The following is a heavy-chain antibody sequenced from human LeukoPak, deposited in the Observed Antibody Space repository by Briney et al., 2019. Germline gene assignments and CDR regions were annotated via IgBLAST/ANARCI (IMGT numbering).Heavy chain of an antibody. CDR1: GFTFSSYA. D-gene: IGHD3-3*01. V-gene: IGHV3-64*01. Sequence: PGGSLRLSCAASGFTFSSYAMPWVRQAPGKGLEYVSAISSNGGSTYYANSVKGRFTISRDNSKNTLYLQMGSLRAEDMAVYYCARGHYVDRVRLRFLEWSPMDVWGQGTTVTVSS. J-gene: IGHJ6*02. CDR2: ISSNGGST. CDR3: ARGHYVDRVRLRFLEWSPMDV.